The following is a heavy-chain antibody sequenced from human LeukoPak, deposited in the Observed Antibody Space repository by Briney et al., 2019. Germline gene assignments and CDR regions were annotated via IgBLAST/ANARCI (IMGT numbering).Heavy chain of an antibody. J-gene: IGHJ4*02. CDR1: GLTFSSYG. CDR2: ISYDGSNK. CDR3: VRDFLHYYDNSGYTDY. Sequence: GGSLRLSCAASGLTFSSYGMHWVRQAPGKGLEWVAVISYDGSNKYYPDSVKGRFTISRDNSKNTLYLQMNSLRAEDTAVYYCVRDFLHYYDNSGYTDYWGQGTVVTVSS. V-gene: IGHV3-30-3*01. D-gene: IGHD3-22*01.